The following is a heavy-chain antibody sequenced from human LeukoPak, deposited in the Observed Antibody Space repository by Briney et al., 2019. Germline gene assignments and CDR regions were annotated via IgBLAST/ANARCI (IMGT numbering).Heavy chain of an antibody. J-gene: IGHJ5*01. Sequence: ASVKVSCKASGYTFKNYGISWVRQAPGQGLEWMGWISTYNGDTKHAQKVQGRLTLTADASTSTAYMELRGLRSDDTAVYYCARDPSNTNCWYIWFDFWGQGTLVTVSS. CDR1: GYTFKNYG. CDR3: ARDPSNTNCWYIWFDF. V-gene: IGHV1-18*04. CDR2: ISTYNGDT. D-gene: IGHD2-21*01.